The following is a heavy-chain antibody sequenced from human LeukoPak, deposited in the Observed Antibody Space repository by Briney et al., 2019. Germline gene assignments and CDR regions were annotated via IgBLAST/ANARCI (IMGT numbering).Heavy chain of an antibody. Sequence: GGSLRLSCAASGFIFSDYYMSWIRQAPGKGLEWVSYISSSGSTIYYADSVKGRFTISRDNAKNSLYLQMNSLRAEDTAVYYCASRKWGIAAAAYDYWGQGTLVTVSS. CDR1: GFIFSDYY. V-gene: IGHV3-11*04. J-gene: IGHJ4*02. CDR3: ASRKWGIAAAAYDY. CDR2: ISSSGSTI. D-gene: IGHD6-13*01.